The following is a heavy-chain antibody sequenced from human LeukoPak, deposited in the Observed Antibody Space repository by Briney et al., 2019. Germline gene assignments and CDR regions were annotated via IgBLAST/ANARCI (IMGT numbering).Heavy chain of an antibody. CDR3: ARDSGTYPLIVGARYRVTGIFDY. V-gene: IGHV1-18*01. CDR2: ISAYNGNT. J-gene: IGHJ4*02. Sequence: ASVKVSCKASGYTFTSYGISWVRQAPGQGLEWMGWISAYNGNTNYAQKLQGRVTMTTDTSTSTAYMELRSLRSDDTAVYYWARDSGTYPLIVGARYRVTGIFDYWGQGTLVTVSS. CDR1: GYTFTSYG. D-gene: IGHD1-26*01.